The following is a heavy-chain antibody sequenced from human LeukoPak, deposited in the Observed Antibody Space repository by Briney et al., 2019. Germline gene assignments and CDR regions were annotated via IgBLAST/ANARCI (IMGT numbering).Heavy chain of an antibody. CDR1: GYTFTSYY. CDR3: ARGPGFGVVFSPMDFAY. J-gene: IGHJ4*02. Sequence: GASVKVSCKASGYTFTSYYMHWVRQAPGQGLEWMGIINPSGGSTSYAQKFQGRVTMTRDTSTNTVYMELSSLRSEDTAVYYCARGPGFGVVFSPMDFAYWGQGTLVTVSS. D-gene: IGHD3-3*01. V-gene: IGHV1-46*03. CDR2: INPSGGST.